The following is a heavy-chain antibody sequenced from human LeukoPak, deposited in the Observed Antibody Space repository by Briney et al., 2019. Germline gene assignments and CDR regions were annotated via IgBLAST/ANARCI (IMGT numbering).Heavy chain of an antibody. V-gene: IGHV3-23*01. CDR3: AKDGKYTTSPGDY. J-gene: IGHJ4*02. Sequence: PGGSLRLSCAASGFTFSSYAMSWVRQAPGKGLEWVSAISGSGGSTYYADSVTGRFTISRDNSQSTLYLQMNSLRAEDTAVYYCAKDGKYTTSPGDYWGQGTLVTVSS. CDR2: ISGSGGST. D-gene: IGHD2-2*02. CDR1: GFTFSSYA.